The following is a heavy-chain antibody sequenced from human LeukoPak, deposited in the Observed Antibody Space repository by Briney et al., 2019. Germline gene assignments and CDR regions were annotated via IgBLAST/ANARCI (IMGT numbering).Heavy chain of an antibody. CDR1: GFTFSSYA. V-gene: IGHV3-23*01. D-gene: IGHD1-26*01. CDR2: ISGSGGST. J-gene: IGHJ3*02. Sequence: GGSLRLSCAAPGFTFSSYAMSWVRQAPGKGLEWVSAISGSGGSTYYADSVKGRFTISRDNSKNTLYLQMNSLRAADTAVYYCAKGGSGSYRGPFDIWGQGTMVTVSS. CDR3: AKGGSGSYRGPFDI.